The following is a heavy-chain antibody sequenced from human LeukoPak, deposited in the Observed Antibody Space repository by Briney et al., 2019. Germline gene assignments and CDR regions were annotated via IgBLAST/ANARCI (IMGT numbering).Heavy chain of an antibody. CDR3: ATARRIMITFGGVIVQSPIDY. CDR2: FDPEDGET. J-gene: IGHJ4*02. CDR1: GYTLTELS. V-gene: IGHV1-24*01. Sequence: GASVKVSCKVSGYTLTELSMHWVRQAPGKGLEWMGGFDPEDGETIYAQKFQGRVTMTEDTSTDTAYMELSSLRSEDTAVYYCATARRIMITFGGVIVQSPIDYWGQGTLVTVSS. D-gene: IGHD3-16*02.